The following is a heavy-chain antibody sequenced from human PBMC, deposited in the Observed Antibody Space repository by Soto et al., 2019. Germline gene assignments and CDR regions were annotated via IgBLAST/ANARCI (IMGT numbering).Heavy chain of an antibody. V-gene: IGHV1-18*04. CDR2: ISAYNGNT. CDR1: GYTFTSYG. D-gene: IGHD3-22*01. CDR3: ARYEAWEDSSGYYLPDAFDI. Sequence: GASVKVSCKASGYTFTSYGISWVRQAPGQGLEWMGWISAYNGNTNYAQKLQGRVTMTTDTSTSTAYMELRSLRSDDTAVYYCARYEAWEDSSGYYLPDAFDIWGQGTMVTVSS. J-gene: IGHJ3*02.